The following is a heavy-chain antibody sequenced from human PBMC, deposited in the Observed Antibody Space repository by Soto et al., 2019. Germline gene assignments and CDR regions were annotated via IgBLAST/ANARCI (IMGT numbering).Heavy chain of an antibody. D-gene: IGHD3-10*01. V-gene: IGHV4-34*01. J-gene: IGHJ6*02. CDR1: GGSFSGYY. Sequence: KTSETLSLTCAVYGGSFSGYYWSWIRQPPGKGLEWIGEINHSGSTNYNPSLKSRVTISVDTSKNQFSLKLSSVTAADTAVYYCAGTQPTHYFYYYYGMDVWGQGTTVTVSS. CDR2: INHSGST. CDR3: AGTQPTHYFYYYYGMDV.